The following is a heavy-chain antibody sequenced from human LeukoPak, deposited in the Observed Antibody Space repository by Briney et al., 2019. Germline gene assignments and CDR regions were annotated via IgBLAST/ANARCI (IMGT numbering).Heavy chain of an antibody. Sequence: PSETLSLTCTVSGGSIISYYWGGIRRPAGKALEWIGCIDTSGATNYNTSRKSRVAISVDTSKNRFSLKLSSVTAADTAVYYCARSRNEYSNLDPFDYWGHGTLVTVSS. J-gene: IGHJ4*01. CDR2: IDTSGAT. D-gene: IGHD4-11*01. CDR3: ARSRNEYSNLDPFDY. V-gene: IGHV4-4*07. CDR1: GGSIISYY.